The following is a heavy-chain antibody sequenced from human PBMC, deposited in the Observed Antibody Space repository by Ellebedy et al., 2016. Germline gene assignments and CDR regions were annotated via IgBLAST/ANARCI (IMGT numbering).Heavy chain of an antibody. CDR2: IYYSGST. D-gene: IGHD1-26*01. CDR3: ARHHGSRSGSWEC. J-gene: IGHJ4*02. Sequence: SETLSLXCAVSGGSISSSNWWSWVRQPPGKGLEWIGYIYYSGSTNYNPSLKSRVTMSMDTSKNQFSLKMNSVTAADADVYYCARHHGSRSGSWECWGQGTPVTVSS. CDR1: GGSISSSNW. V-gene: IGHV4-4*02.